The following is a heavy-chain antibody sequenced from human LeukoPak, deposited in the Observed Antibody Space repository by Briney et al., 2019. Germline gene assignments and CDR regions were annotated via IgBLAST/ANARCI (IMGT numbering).Heavy chain of an antibody. CDR1: GFTFSSYA. CDR2: ISGNGGST. Sequence: GGSLRLSCAASGFTFSSYAMSWVRQAPGKGREWVSAISGNGGSTYYADSVKGRFTISRDNSKNTLSLQMNSLRAEDTAVYYCAKDISEARDYFDYWGQGTLVTVSS. V-gene: IGHV3-23*01. CDR3: AKDISEARDYFDY. J-gene: IGHJ4*02.